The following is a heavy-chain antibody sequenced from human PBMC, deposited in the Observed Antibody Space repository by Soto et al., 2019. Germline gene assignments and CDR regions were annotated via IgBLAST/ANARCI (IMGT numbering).Heavy chain of an antibody. CDR3: ASSAVAGTDYFDY. V-gene: IGHV3-21*01. D-gene: IGHD6-19*01. Sequence: EVQLVESGGGLVKPGGSLRLSCAASGFTFSSYSMNWVRQAPVKGLEWVSSISSSSSYIYYADSVKGRFTISRDNAKNSLYLQMNSLRAEDTAVYYCASSAVAGTDYFDYWGQGTLVTVSS. CDR2: ISSSSSYI. CDR1: GFTFSSYS. J-gene: IGHJ4*02.